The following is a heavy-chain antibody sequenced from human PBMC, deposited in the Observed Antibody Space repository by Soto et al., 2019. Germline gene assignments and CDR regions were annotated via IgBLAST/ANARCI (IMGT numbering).Heavy chain of an antibody. CDR3: ARYFWSGQLPFYFDQ. J-gene: IGHJ4*02. CDR2: ISAYNGNT. V-gene: IGHV1-18*01. Sequence: QVLLVQSGAEVKKPGASVKVSCKASGYTFNSYGVSWVRQAPGQGLEWMGWISAYNGNTKYSQNLQGRATMTIDTPTSSAYLEVRSLRSDDTAIYYCARYFWSGQLPFYFDQWGQGTLVTVSS. D-gene: IGHD3-3*01. CDR1: GYTFNSYG.